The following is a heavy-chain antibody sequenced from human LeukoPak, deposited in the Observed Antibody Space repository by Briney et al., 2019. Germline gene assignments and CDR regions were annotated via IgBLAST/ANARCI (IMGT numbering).Heavy chain of an antibody. CDR3: ARDPDCSSTSCYGSYYYYYGMDV. V-gene: IGHV3-33*01. CDR2: IWYDGSNK. Sequence: GGSLRLSCAASGFTFSSYGMHWVRHAPGKGLEWVAVIWYDGSNKYYADSVKGRFTISRDNSKSTLYLQMNSLRAEDTAVYYCARDPDCSSTSCYGSYYYYYGMDVWGQGTTVTVSS. CDR1: GFTFSSYG. D-gene: IGHD2-2*01. J-gene: IGHJ6*02.